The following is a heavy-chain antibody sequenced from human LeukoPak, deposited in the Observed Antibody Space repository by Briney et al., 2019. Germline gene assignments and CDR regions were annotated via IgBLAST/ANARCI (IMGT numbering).Heavy chain of an antibody. CDR1: GGSISSYY. V-gene: IGHV4-59*01. Sequence: PSETLSLTCTVPGGSISSYYWSWIRQPPGKGLEWIGYIYYSGSTNYNPSLKSRVTISVDTSKNQFSLKLSSVTAADTAVYYCARDKKGASCYDYWGQGTLVTVSS. CDR3: ARDKKGASCYDY. CDR2: IYYSGST. J-gene: IGHJ4*02. D-gene: IGHD2-2*01.